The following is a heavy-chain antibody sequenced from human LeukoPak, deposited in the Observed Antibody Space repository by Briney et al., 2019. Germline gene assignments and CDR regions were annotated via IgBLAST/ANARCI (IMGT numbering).Heavy chain of an antibody. D-gene: IGHD6-6*01. CDR2: ISSSSSYI. Sequence: GGSLRLSCEASGFSISSYWMTWVRQAPGKGLEWVSSISSSSSYIYYADSVKGRFTISRDNAKNSLYLQMNSLRAEDTAVYYCARDRGVGSSSVYWGQGTLVTVSS. J-gene: IGHJ4*02. V-gene: IGHV3-21*01. CDR1: GFSISSYW. CDR3: ARDRGVGSSSVY.